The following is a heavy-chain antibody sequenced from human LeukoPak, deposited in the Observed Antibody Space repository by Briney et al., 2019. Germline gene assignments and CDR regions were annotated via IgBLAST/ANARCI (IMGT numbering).Heavy chain of an antibody. CDR1: GFTFSSYS. V-gene: IGHV3-21*01. Sequence: GGSLRLSCAAPGFTFSSYSMNWVRQAPGKGLEWVSSISSSSSYIYYADSVKGRFTISRDNAKNSLYLQMNSLRAEDTAVYYCARELYCSGGSCYTRYYYYGMDVWGQGTTVTVSS. CDR2: ISSSSSYI. CDR3: ARELYCSGGSCYTRYYYYGMDV. J-gene: IGHJ6*02. D-gene: IGHD2-15*01.